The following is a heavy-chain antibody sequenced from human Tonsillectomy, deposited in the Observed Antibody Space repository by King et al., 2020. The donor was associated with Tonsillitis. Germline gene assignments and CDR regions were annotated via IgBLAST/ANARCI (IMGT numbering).Heavy chain of an antibody. D-gene: IGHD3-22*01. J-gene: IGHJ3*02. CDR1: GFTFSDYY. V-gene: IGHV3-11*05. CDR3: ASAYYYDSSGYYPNAFDI. Sequence: VQLVESGGGLVKPGGSLRLSCAASGFTFSDYYMSWIRQAPGKGLEWVSYISSSSSYTNYADSVKGRFNIPRDNAKNSLYLQMNSLRAEDTAVYYCASAYYYDSSGYYPNAFDIWGQGTMVTVSS. CDR2: ISSSSSYT.